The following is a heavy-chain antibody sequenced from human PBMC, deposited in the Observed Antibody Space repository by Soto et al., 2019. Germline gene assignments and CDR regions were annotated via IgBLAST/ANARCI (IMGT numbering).Heavy chain of an antibody. CDR3: ARDPPYNWNYGGDGMDV. D-gene: IGHD1-7*01. CDR1: GYTFTSYA. V-gene: IGHV1-3*01. Sequence: QVQLVQSGAEVKKPGASVKVSCKASGYTFTSYAMHWVRQAPGHRLEWMGWINAGNGNTKYSQKFQGRVTITRDTSASTAYMELSSLRSEDTAVYYCARDPPYNWNYGGDGMDVWGQGTTVTVSS. CDR2: INAGNGNT. J-gene: IGHJ6*02.